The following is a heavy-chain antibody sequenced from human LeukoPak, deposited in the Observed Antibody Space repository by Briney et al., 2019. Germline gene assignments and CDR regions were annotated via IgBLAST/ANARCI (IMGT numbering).Heavy chain of an antibody. CDR2: IYYSGST. D-gene: IGHD2-21*01. CDR1: GGSITSNSHY. V-gene: IGHV4-39*01. Sequence: SETLSLTCTVSGGSITSNSHYWGWIRQPPGKGLEWIGSIYYSGSTYYNPPLKSRVTISVDTSKIQFSLRLSSVTAADTAVYYCARNKVMALAHYFDYWGPGTLVTVSS. CDR3: ARNKVMALAHYFDY. J-gene: IGHJ4*02.